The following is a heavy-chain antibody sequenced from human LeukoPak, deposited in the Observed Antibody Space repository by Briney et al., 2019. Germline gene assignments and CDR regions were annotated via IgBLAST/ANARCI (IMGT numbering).Heavy chain of an antibody. CDR2: IYHSGST. D-gene: IGHD3-3*01. V-gene: IGHV4-30-2*01. CDR3: ARGVREDAFDI. Sequence: SQTLSLTCTVSGGSISSGGYYWSWIRQPPGKGLEWIGYIYHSGSTYYNPSLKSRVTISVDRSKNQFSLKLSSVTAADTAVYYCARGVREDAFDIWGQGTMVTVSS. J-gene: IGHJ3*02. CDR1: GGSISSGGYY.